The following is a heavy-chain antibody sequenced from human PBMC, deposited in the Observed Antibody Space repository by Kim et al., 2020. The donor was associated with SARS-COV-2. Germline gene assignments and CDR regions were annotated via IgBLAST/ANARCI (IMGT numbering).Heavy chain of an antibody. J-gene: IGHJ4*02. CDR2: IKQDGIQK. CDR1: GFAFSNYQ. V-gene: IGHV3-7*05. Sequence: GGSLRLSCVGFGFAFSNYQMSWVRQAPGRGLEWVAKIKQDGIQKYYVDSVKGRFTISRDNAKNSLYLEMNSLRAEDAALYYCARDWSGSGTSLDYWGQGTLVTVSS. D-gene: IGHD3-10*01. CDR3: ARDWSGSGTSLDY.